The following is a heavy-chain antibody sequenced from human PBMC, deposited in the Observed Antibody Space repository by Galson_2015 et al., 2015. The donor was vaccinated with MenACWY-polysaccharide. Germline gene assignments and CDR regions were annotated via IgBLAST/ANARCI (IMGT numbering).Heavy chain of an antibody. V-gene: IGHV3-33*01. CDR2: IWSDGSNR. D-gene: IGHD2-15*01. J-gene: IGHJ4*02. CDR3: ARSSVVLVTDTQGFDS. CDR1: GFTFSRYG. Sequence: SLRLSCAASGFTFSRYGMHWVRQGPGKGLEWVAVIWSDGSNRNYADSVKGRFTISRDNSKNTLYLQMNSLRAEDTAVYYCARSSVVLVTDTQGFDSWGQGTLVTVSS.